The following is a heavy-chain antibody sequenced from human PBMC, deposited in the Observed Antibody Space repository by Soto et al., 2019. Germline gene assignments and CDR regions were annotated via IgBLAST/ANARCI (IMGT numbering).Heavy chain of an antibody. D-gene: IGHD7-27*01. V-gene: IGHV4-59*01. Sequence: SETLSLTCTVSGGSISSYYWSWIRQPPGKGLEWIGYIYYSGSTNYNPSLKSRVTISVDTSKNQFSLKLSSVTAADTAVYYCARGLGGKWGTWFDPWGQGTLVTVSS. CDR1: GGSISSYY. J-gene: IGHJ5*02. CDR3: ARGLGGKWGTWFDP. CDR2: IYYSGST.